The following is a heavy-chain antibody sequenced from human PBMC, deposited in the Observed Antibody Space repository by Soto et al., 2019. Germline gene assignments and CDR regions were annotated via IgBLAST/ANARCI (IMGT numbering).Heavy chain of an antibody. Sequence: EVQLLESGGGLEQPGGSLRLSCTTSGFTFNHYAMSWVRQAPGKGLEWVSTISGSGGSTFYADSVKGRFTISRDNSKNTVSLQMNSLRAEDTAVYYCAKPSGLATAGSAFDYWGQGTSVTVSS. CDR3: AKPSGLATAGSAFDY. CDR2: ISGSGGST. J-gene: IGHJ4*02. CDR1: GFTFNHYA. V-gene: IGHV3-23*01. D-gene: IGHD6-13*01.